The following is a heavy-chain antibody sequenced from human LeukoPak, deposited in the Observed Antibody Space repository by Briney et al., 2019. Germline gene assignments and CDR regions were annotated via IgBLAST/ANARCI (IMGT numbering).Heavy chain of an antibody. CDR3: ARQDRYYDFWSGYYTYYYYGMDV. J-gene: IGHJ6*02. CDR1: GYSFTSYW. V-gene: IGHV5-10-1*01. D-gene: IGHD3-3*01. Sequence: GESLKISCKGSGYSFTSYWISWVRQMPGKGLEWMGRIDPSDSYTNYGPSFQGHVTISADKSISTAYLQWSSLKASDTAMYYCARQDRYYDFWSGYYTYYYYGMDVWGQGTTVTVSS. CDR2: IDPSDSYT.